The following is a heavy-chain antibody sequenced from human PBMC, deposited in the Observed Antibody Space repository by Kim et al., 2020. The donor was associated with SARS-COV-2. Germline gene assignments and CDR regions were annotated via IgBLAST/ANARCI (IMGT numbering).Heavy chain of an antibody. V-gene: IGHV3-74*01. CDR3: ASLSTGYVWDKFDY. Sequence: GGSLRLSCVASGFIFSSYWMHWVRQAPGMGLEWVSRVTSDGSNANYADSVRGRFTISRDNARSTLYLQMNRLRAEDTAVYYCASLSTGYVWDKFDYWGQGTLVTVSS. CDR2: VTSDGSNA. D-gene: IGHD3-16*01. CDR1: GFIFSSYW. J-gene: IGHJ4*02.